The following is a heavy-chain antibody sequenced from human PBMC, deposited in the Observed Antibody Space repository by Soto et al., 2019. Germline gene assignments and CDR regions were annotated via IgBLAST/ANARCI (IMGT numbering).Heavy chain of an antibody. CDR2: MHHSGTI. D-gene: IGHD2-2*01. CDR3: ARGLDRASWYVDS. CDR1: GGSISSTNW. J-gene: IGHJ4*02. V-gene: IGHV4-4*02. Sequence: QVQLLESGPGLKKPSGTLSLTCAVSGGSISSTNWWRWVRQPPEKGLEWVREMHHSGTINYNPTLKGRVTIAIDKYKSQFSLGLTSVTAADTAVYYCARGLDRASWYVDSWGQGTLVTVSS.